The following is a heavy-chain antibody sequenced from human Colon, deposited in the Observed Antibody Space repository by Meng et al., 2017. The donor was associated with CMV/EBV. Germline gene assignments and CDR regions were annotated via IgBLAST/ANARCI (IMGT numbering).Heavy chain of an antibody. Sequence: RGSLRLSCAASGFTFRNYAMSWVRQAPGKGLEWVSTISGSGGTRDYADSVKGRFTMSRDNSENTVYLQMNSLRDEDMAVYFCAKDLLREIVPGALVLDVWGQGTTVTVSS. CDR3: AKDLLREIVPGALVLDV. CDR1: GFTFRNYA. CDR2: ISGSGGTR. D-gene: IGHD5-12*01. J-gene: IGHJ6*02. V-gene: IGHV3-23*01.